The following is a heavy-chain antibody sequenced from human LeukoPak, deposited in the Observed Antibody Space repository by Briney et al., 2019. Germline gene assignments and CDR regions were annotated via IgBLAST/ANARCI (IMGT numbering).Heavy chain of an antibody. CDR2: IYYSGST. D-gene: IGHD3-22*01. Sequence: SETLSLTCTVSGGSISSYYWSWIRQPPGEGLEWIGYIYYSGSTNYNPSLKSRVTISVDTSKNQFSLKLSSVTAADTAVYYCATFDSSGYVIDYWGQGTLVTVSS. CDR1: GGSISSYY. V-gene: IGHV4-59*01. J-gene: IGHJ4*02. CDR3: ATFDSSGYVIDY.